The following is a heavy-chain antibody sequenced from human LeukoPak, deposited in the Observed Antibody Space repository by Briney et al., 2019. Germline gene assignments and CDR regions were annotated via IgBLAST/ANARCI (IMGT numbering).Heavy chain of an antibody. CDR3: ARGSSIAAAGTGYCFDY. CDR1: GGSFSDYS. V-gene: IGHV4-34*01. D-gene: IGHD6-13*01. Sequence: PSETLSLTCAVYGGSFSDYSWTWIRQPPGKGLEWIGEINHSGSTNYNPSLKSRVTISVDTSKNQFSLKLSSVTAADTAVYYCARGSSIAAAGTGYCFDYWGQGTLVTVSS. J-gene: IGHJ4*02. CDR2: INHSGST.